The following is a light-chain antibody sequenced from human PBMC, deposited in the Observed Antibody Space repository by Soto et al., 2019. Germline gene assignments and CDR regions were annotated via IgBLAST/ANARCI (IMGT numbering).Light chain of an antibody. V-gene: IGKV1-27*01. CDR2: STS. CDR3: QRTYNVPPTLT. CDR1: QGIRNY. Sequence: DLQLTQSPSSLSASVGDRLTIACRVSQGIRNYLNWYRQKPGKLPKVLIYSTSNLQSGVPSRFSASGSGTDFTLTISGLQPEDVATYYGQRTYNVPPTLTFGGGTRVEIK. J-gene: IGKJ4*01.